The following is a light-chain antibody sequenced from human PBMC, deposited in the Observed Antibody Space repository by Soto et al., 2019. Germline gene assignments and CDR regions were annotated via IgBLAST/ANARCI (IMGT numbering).Light chain of an antibody. CDR1: QSVSSSF. V-gene: IGKV3-20*01. CDR2: GAS. J-gene: IGKJ2*01. Sequence: EIVWTQSPGTLSLSPGERGTLSCRASQSVSSSFLVWYQQKPGQAPRLLIYGASSRATGIPDRFSGSGSGTDFTLTISRLEPEECAVYYCQQYGSSPYTFGPGTKLEIK. CDR3: QQYGSSPYT.